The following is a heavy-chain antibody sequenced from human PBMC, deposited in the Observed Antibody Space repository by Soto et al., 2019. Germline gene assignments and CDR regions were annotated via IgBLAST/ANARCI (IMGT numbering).Heavy chain of an antibody. Sequence: GGPLRLSWAAAGFTFSSYIMNWVRQAPGEELEWVSFISSGSTYIYYADSVKGRFTISRDTARNSVYLQMNSLRAEDTAVYYWSREIQVAAADTSAFDVWGQGTMVTVSS. CDR3: SREIQVAAADTSAFDV. J-gene: IGHJ3*01. CDR2: ISSGSTYI. CDR1: GFTFSSYI. V-gene: IGHV3-21*01. D-gene: IGHD6-13*01.